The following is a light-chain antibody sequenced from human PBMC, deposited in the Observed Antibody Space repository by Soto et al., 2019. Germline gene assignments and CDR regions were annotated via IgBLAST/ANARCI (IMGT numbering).Light chain of an antibody. CDR1: SSNIGSNT. J-gene: IGLJ1*01. V-gene: IGLV1-44*01. CDR3: AAWDDSLNGLV. CDR2: SNN. Sequence: ALTQPPSASGTPGQRVTISCSGSSSNIGSNTVNWYQQLPGTAPKLLIYSNNQRPSGVPDRFSGSKSGTSGSLAISGLQSEDEADYYCAAWDDSLNGLVFGTGTKVTVL.